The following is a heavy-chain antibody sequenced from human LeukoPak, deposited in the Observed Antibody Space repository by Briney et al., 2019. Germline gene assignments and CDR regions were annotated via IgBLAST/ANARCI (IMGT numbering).Heavy chain of an antibody. V-gene: IGHV3-30*04. D-gene: IGHD2-15*01. CDR1: GFTFSRYA. CDR3: ARDGRRLYCSGGSCYFADDDY. CDR2: ISYDGSNE. J-gene: IGHJ4*02. Sequence: PGRSLRLSCVASGFTFSRYAMHWVRQAPGKGLEWVAGISYDGSNEYYADSVRGRFTISRDNSKNTLYLKMNSLRPDATAVYYCARDGRRLYCSGGSCYFADDDYWGQGTLVTVSS.